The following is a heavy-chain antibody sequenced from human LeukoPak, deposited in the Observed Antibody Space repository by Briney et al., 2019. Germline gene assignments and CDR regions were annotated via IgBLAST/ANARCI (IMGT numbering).Heavy chain of an antibody. CDR1: GGTFSIYA. J-gene: IGHJ4*02. Sequence: SVKVSFKASGGTFSIYAISWVRQAPGQGLEWMGGIIPIFGTANYAQKFQGRVTITADESTSTAYMELSSLRSEDTAVYYCARAFYDSSGLMYFDYWGQGTLVTVSS. D-gene: IGHD3-22*01. CDR3: ARAFYDSSGLMYFDY. CDR2: IIPIFGTA. V-gene: IGHV1-69*01.